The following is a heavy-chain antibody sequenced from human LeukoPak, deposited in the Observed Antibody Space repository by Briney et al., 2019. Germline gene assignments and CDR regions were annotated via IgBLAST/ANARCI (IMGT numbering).Heavy chain of an antibody. J-gene: IGHJ6*02. D-gene: IGHD3-10*01. Sequence: SETLSLTCTVSGGSISRSFHYWGWIRQPPGKGLEWIGSFYYSGSTYYNPSLKSRVTISVDTSKNQFSLKLSSVTAADTAVYYCARDRSAYYYGSGSYDGMDVWGQGTTVTVSS. CDR1: GGSISRSFHY. CDR3: ARDRSAYYYGSGSYDGMDV. V-gene: IGHV4-39*07. CDR2: FYYSGST.